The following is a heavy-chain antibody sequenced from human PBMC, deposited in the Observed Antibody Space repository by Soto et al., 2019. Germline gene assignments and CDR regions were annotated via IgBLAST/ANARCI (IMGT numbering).Heavy chain of an antibody. D-gene: IGHD6-6*01. Sequence: GWSLRLSCAASGFTFSSYGMHWVRQAPGKGLEWVAVISYDGSNKYYADSVKGRFTISRDNSKNMLYLQMNSLRAEDTAVYYCAKPSSSAPLFYYYYGMDVWGQGTTVTVSS. CDR2: ISYDGSNK. V-gene: IGHV3-30*18. CDR3: AKPSSSAPLFYYYYGMDV. J-gene: IGHJ6*02. CDR1: GFTFSSYG.